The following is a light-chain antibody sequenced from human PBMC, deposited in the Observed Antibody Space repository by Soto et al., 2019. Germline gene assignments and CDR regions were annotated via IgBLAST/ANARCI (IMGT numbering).Light chain of an antibody. CDR2: TAS. V-gene: IGKV1-5*03. CDR3: QQHESYPRT. Sequence: DIQMTQSPSTLSASVGDRVTITCRASQSINTGLAWYQQKPGKAPRLLIYTASSLESGVPSRFSGSGSGTEFTLTISSLQPDDFATYYCQQHESYPRTFGQGTKVEIK. CDR1: QSINTG. J-gene: IGKJ1*01.